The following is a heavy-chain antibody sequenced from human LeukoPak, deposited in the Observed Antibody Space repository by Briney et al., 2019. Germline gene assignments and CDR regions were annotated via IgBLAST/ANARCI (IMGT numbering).Heavy chain of an antibody. D-gene: IGHD3-22*01. J-gene: IGHJ4*02. CDR1: GYTFTASY. V-gene: IGHV1-18*04. Sequence: GASVKVSCKASGYTFTASYMNWVRQAPGQGLEWMGWINPNSGDTKYAQKLQGRVTMTTDTSTTTAYMELRSLRSDDTAVYYCARDLSHRYNYDSRGYYILFDHWGQGTLVTVSS. CDR3: ARDLSHRYNYDSRGYYILFDH. CDR2: INPNSGDT.